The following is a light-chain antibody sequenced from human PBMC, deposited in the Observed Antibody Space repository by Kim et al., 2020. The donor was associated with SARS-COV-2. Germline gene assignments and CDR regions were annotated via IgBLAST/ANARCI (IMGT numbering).Light chain of an antibody. Sequence: GRGGTVSGSGSSTNIGNNYVYWYQQRPGTAPTLLIYRINQRPSGVPDRFSGSKSGTSASLAISGLRSEDEADYYCAAWDDSLSGVVFGGGTQLTVL. CDR3: AAWDDSLSGVV. CDR2: RIN. V-gene: IGLV1-47*01. CDR1: STNIGNNY. J-gene: IGLJ2*01.